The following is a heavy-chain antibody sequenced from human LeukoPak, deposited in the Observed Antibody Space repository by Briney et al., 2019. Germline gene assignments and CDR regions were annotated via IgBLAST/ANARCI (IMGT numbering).Heavy chain of an antibody. J-gene: IGHJ6*03. CDR3: AKDWSYQGNYYYMDV. CDR2: IDTTGDT. CDR1: GFTFSSYS. D-gene: IGHD1-26*01. V-gene: IGHV3-13*01. Sequence: PGGSLRLSCAASGFTFSSYSMIWVRQATGKGLEWVSAIDTTGDTYYSGSVKGRFTISRENAKNSLYLQMNSLRGEDTAVYYCAKDWSYQGNYYYMDVWGKGTTVTISS.